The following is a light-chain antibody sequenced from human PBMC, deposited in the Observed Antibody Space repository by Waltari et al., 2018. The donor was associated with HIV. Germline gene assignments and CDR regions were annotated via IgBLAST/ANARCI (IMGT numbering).Light chain of an antibody. CDR3: QQYIRWPRT. J-gene: IGKJ4*01. Sequence: VVLTHFPATLSVSPGATATLSCRVSGGLSGKLAWNQQKPGQAPRLLIHDTSTRATGVPTRYGGSRSGTDFTLSISSLRPEDIAVYYCQQYIRWPRTFGGGTKVEIK. V-gene: IGKV3-15*01. CDR2: DTS. CDR1: GGLSGK.